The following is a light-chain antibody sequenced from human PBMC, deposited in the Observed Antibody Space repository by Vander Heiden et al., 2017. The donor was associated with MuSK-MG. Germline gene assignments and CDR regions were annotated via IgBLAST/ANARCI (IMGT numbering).Light chain of an antibody. V-gene: IGKV1-39*01. CDR2: GAS. J-gene: IGKJ2*01. CDR1: HNMNNF. Sequence: DIQLTQSPSSLSASVGDRVTITCRSSHNMNNFINWYQQQPEKAPNLLIYGASSVQSGVQSRFSGSGSGTDFTLTITNLQPEEFATDFCQQSDGTPRTFGQGTKLDIK. CDR3: QQSDGTPRT.